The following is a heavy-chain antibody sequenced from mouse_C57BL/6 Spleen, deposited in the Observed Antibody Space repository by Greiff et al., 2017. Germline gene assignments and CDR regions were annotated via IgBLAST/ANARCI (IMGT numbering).Heavy chain of an antibody. CDR3: ARSRTMVTTGAMDY. CDR2: IDPSDSYT. J-gene: IGHJ4*01. D-gene: IGHD2-2*01. CDR1: GYTFTSYW. Sequence: VQLQQSGAELVRPGTSVKLSCKASGYTFTSYWMHWVKQRPGQGLEWIGVIDPSDSYTNYNQKFKGKATLTVDTSSSTAYMQLSSLTSEDSAVYYCARSRTMVTTGAMDYWGQGTSVTVSS. V-gene: IGHV1-59*01.